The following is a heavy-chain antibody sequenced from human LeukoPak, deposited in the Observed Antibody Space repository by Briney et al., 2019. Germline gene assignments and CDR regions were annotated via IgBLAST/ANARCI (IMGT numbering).Heavy chain of an antibody. CDR1: GGSFSGYY. V-gene: IGHV4-34*01. CDR3: ARGRSWYGGVWFDP. CDR2: INHSGST. Sequence: PSETLSLTCAVYGGSFSGYYWSWIRQPPGKRLEWIGEINHSGSTNYNPSLKSRVTISVDTSKNQFSLKLSSVTAADTAVYYCARGRSWYGGVWFDPWGQGTLVTVSS. D-gene: IGHD6-13*01. J-gene: IGHJ5*02.